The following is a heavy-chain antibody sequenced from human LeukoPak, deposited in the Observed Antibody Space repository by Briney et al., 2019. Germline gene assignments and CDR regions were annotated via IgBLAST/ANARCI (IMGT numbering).Heavy chain of an antibody. D-gene: IGHD3-10*01. CDR2: IIPIFGTA. CDR3: ASALQAVRGVITNYYYDHYMDV. Sequence: SVKVSCKASGGTFSSYAISWVRQAPGQGLEWMGGIIPIFGTANYAQKFQGRVTITTDESTSTAYMELSSLRSEDTAVYYCASALQAVRGVITNYYYDHYMDVWGKGTTVNVSS. CDR1: GGTFSSYA. J-gene: IGHJ6*03. V-gene: IGHV1-69*05.